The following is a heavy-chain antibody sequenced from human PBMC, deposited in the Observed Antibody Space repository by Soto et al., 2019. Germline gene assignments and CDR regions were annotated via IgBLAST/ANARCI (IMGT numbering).Heavy chain of an antibody. V-gene: IGHV3-30*18. CDR3: AKGSEWLVTWVFDY. J-gene: IGHJ4*02. CDR2: ISYDETAT. D-gene: IGHD6-19*01. CDR1: GFTFSGYG. Sequence: QVQLVESGGGVVQPGTSLRLSCAASGFTFSGYGVHWVRQAPGKGLEWVATISYDETATYYSDSVKGRFTISRDNSKNTLFLQMNSLKTEDTAMYYCAKGSEWLVTWVFDYWGQGTLVTVSS.